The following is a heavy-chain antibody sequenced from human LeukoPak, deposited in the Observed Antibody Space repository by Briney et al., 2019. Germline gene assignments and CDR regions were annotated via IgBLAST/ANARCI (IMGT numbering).Heavy chain of an antibody. CDR1: GFTFSSYW. J-gene: IGHJ4*02. Sequence: GGSLRLSCAASGFTFSSYWVSWVRQAPGKGLEWVANIKQDGSEKYYVDSVKGRFTISRDNAKNSLYLQMNSLRTEDTALYYCAKDMYCSGGSCYPLFDYWGQGTLVTVSS. CDR2: IKQDGSEK. CDR3: AKDMYCSGGSCYPLFDY. V-gene: IGHV3-7*03. D-gene: IGHD2-15*01.